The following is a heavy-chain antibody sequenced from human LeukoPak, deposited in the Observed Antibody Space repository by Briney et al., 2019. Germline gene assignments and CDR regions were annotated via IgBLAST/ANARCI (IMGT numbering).Heavy chain of an antibody. D-gene: IGHD2-15*01. CDR2: ISGSGGST. V-gene: IGHV3-23*01. Sequence: PGGSLRLSCAASGFTFSSYAMSWVRQAPGKGLEWVSAISGSGGSTYYADSAKGRFTISRDNSKNTLYLQMNSLRAEDTAVYYCAKRFEYCSGGSCYDFDYWGQGTLVTVSS. CDR3: AKRFEYCSGGSCYDFDY. CDR1: GFTFSSYA. J-gene: IGHJ4*02.